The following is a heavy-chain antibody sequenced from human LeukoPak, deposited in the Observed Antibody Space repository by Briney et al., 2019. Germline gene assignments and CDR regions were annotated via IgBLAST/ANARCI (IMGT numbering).Heavy chain of an antibody. D-gene: IGHD6-19*01. Sequence: PGGSLRLSCAASGFTFSSYAMHWVRQAPGKGLEWVAVISYDGSNKYYADSVKGRFTISRDNSKNTLYLQMNSLRAEDTAVYYFARDLIAVAVDYWGQGTLVTVSS. V-gene: IGHV3-30-3*01. CDR1: GFTFSSYA. CDR3: ARDLIAVAVDY. CDR2: ISYDGSNK. J-gene: IGHJ4*02.